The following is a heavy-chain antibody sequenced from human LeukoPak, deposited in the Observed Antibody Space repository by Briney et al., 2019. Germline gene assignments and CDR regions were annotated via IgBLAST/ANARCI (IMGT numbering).Heavy chain of an antibody. J-gene: IGHJ5*02. D-gene: IGHD6-19*01. V-gene: IGHV3-49*03. Sequence: GGPLRLSCTASGFTFGDYAMSWFRQAPGKGLEWVGFIRSKAYGGTTEYAASVKGRFTISRDDSKSIAYLQMNSLKTEDTAVYYCTRAYSSGWYVSWFDPWGQGTLVTVSS. CDR2: IRSKAYGGTT. CDR1: GFTFGDYA. CDR3: TRAYSSGWYVSWFDP.